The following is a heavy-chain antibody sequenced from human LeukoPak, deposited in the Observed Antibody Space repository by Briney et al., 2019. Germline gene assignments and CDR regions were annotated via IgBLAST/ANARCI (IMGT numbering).Heavy chain of an antibody. V-gene: IGHV3-23*01. Sequence: GGSLRLSCAASGFTFTTYAMSWVRQAPGKGLEWVPVISGGGDTTYYTESVKGRFTISRDNSKNTLYLQMNSLRAEDTAIYYCAKLSGTYGTTSRVLDSWGQGTLVAVSS. D-gene: IGHD1-1*01. CDR2: ISGGGDTT. CDR1: GFTFTTYA. CDR3: AKLSGTYGTTSRVLDS. J-gene: IGHJ4*02.